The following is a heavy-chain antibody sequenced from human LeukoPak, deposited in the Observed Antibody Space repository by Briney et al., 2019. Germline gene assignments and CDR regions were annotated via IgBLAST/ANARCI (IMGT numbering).Heavy chain of an antibody. CDR3: ARDPERGYSYGYEAQNAFDI. V-gene: IGHV1-2*02. CDR1: GYTFTGYY. J-gene: IGHJ3*02. D-gene: IGHD5-18*01. Sequence: GASVKVSCKASGYTFTGYYMHWVRQAPGQGLEWMGWINPNSGGTNYAQKFQGRVTMTRDTSISTAYMELSRLRSDDTAVYYCARDPERGYSYGYEAQNAFDIWGQGTMVTVSS. CDR2: INPNSGGT.